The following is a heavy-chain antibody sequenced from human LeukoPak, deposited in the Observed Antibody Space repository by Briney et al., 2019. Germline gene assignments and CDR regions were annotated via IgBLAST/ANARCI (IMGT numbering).Heavy chain of an antibody. CDR3: AILRWFGELSDVDY. V-gene: IGHV1-2*02. CDR1: GYTFNVYH. D-gene: IGHD3-10*01. J-gene: IGHJ4*02. Sequence: RASVKVSCKASGYTFNVYHLHWVRQAPGQGLEWMGWINPNSGGTNYAPSFQSGGTMTRDTSISTAYMELSMLRSDDTAVYYCAILRWFGELSDVDYWGQGTLVTVSS. CDR2: INPNSGGT.